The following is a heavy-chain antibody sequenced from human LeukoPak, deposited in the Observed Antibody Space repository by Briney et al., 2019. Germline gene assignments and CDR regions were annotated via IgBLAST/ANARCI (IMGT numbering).Heavy chain of an antibody. CDR1: GFTFSSYE. Sequence: GGSLRLSCAASGFTFSSYEMNWVRQAPGKGLEWVSYISSSGSTIYYADSVKGRFTISRDNAKNSLYLQMNSLRAEDTAVYYCARVGSVAGHNWFDPWGQGTLVTVSS. V-gene: IGHV3-48*03. J-gene: IGHJ5*02. CDR2: ISSSGSTI. D-gene: IGHD6-19*01. CDR3: ARVGSVAGHNWFDP.